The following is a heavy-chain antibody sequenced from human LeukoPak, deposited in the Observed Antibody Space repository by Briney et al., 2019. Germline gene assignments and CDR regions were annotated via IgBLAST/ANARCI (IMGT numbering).Heavy chain of an antibody. V-gene: IGHV4-34*01. CDR1: GGSFSGYY. D-gene: IGHD3-22*01. J-gene: IGHJ4*02. CDR2: INHSGST. Sequence: PSETLSLTCAVYGGSFSGYYWSWIRQPPGKGLEWIGEINHSGSTNYNPSLKSRVTISVDTSKNQFSLKLSSVTAADTAVYYCAKGHQYYYDSSAPYPTPFDYWGQGTLVTVSS. CDR3: AKGHQYYYDSSAPYPTPFDY.